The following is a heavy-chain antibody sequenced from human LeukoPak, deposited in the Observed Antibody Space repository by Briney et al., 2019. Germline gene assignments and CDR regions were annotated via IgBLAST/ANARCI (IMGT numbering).Heavy chain of an antibody. D-gene: IGHD5-12*01. Sequence: GGSLRLSCAASGFTFSSYGMHWVRQAPGKGLEWVAFIRYDGSNKYYADSVKGRFTISRDNSKNTLYLQMNSLRAEDTAVYYCAKDQDIVATYPNHWGRGTLVTVSS. J-gene: IGHJ5*02. CDR1: GFTFSSYG. V-gene: IGHV3-30*02. CDR3: AKDQDIVATYPNH. CDR2: IRYDGSNK.